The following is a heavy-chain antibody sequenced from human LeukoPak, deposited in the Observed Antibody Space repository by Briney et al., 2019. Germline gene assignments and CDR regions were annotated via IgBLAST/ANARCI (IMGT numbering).Heavy chain of an antibody. V-gene: IGHV4-4*07. D-gene: IGHD6-6*01. CDR1: GGSISSYY. CDR3: ARGGAARNYYYYYMDV. Sequence: SETLSLTCTVSGGSISSYYWSWIRQPAGKGLEWIGRIYTSGSTNYNPSLKSRVTISVDTSKNQFSLKLSSVTAADTAVYYCARGGAARNYYYYYMDVWGKGTTVTVSS. CDR2: IYTSGST. J-gene: IGHJ6*03.